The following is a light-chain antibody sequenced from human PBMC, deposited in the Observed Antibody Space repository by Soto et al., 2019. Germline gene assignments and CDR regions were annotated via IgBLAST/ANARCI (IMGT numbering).Light chain of an antibody. CDR1: SSNIGSNY. V-gene: IGLV1-47*02. Sequence: QSVLTQPPSASGTPGQRVTMSHSGSSSNIGSNYVYWYQQLPGTAPKMFIYSDNQRPSGVPDRFSGSKSGTSASLAISGLRSEDEADYYCASWDDSLSGVVFAGGTKVTVL. J-gene: IGLJ2*01. CDR3: ASWDDSLSGVV. CDR2: SDN.